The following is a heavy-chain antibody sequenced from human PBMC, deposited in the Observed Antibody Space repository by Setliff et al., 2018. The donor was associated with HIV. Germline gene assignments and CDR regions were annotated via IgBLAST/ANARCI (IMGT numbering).Heavy chain of an antibody. CDR3: ARGPHCSSTSCFGGFDY. Sequence: ASVKVSCKASGYTFTTYHLQWVRQARGQGLEWVGVINPSDGHTTYAQNFQGRVTITRDTSVGTAYMELSSLRSEDTAVYYCARGPHCSSTSCFGGFDYWGQGTMVTVSS. J-gene: IGHJ4*03. D-gene: IGHD2-2*01. CDR1: GYTFTTYH. V-gene: IGHV1-46*01. CDR2: INPSDGHT.